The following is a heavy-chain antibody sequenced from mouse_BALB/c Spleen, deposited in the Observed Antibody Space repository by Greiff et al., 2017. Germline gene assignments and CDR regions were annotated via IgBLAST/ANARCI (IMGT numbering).Heavy chain of an antibody. CDR2: IWRGGST. V-gene: IGHV2-5-1*01. CDR3: ANPITTVGAMDY. D-gene: IGHD1-1*01. CDR1: GFSLTSYG. J-gene: IGHJ4*01. Sequence: VQLQQSGPSLVQPSQSLSITCTVSGFSLTSYGVHWVRQSPGKGLEWLGVIWRGGSTDYNAAFMSRLSITKDNSMSQVFFKMNSLQADDTAIYCCANPITTVGAMDYWGQGTSVTVSS.